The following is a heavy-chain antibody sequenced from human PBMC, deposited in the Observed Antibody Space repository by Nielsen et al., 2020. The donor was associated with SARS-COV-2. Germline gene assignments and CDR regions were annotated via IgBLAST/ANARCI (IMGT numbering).Heavy chain of an antibody. J-gene: IGHJ4*02. CDR1: GGTFSSYA. CDR2: ISAYNGNT. Sequence: ASVKVSCKASGGTFSSYAISWVRQAPGQGLEWMGWISAYNGNTNYAQKLQGRVTMTTDTSTSTAYMELRSLRSDDTAVYYCARDLGYYDSSGYYLRYWGQGTLVTVSS. CDR3: ARDLGYYDSSGYYLRY. D-gene: IGHD3-22*01. V-gene: IGHV1-18*01.